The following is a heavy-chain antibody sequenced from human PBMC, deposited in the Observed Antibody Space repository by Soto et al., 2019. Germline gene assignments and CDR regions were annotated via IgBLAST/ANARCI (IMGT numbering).Heavy chain of an antibody. CDR2: INAGNGST. CDR1: GYTFTSYA. Sequence: ASVKVSCKASGYTFTSYAMHWVRQAPGQRLEWMGWINAGNGSTKYSQKFQGRVTITRDTSASTAYMELSSLRSEDTAVYYCARAPITMIVVAHWGQGTLVTVSS. CDR3: ARAPITMIVVAH. V-gene: IGHV1-3*01. D-gene: IGHD3-22*01. J-gene: IGHJ4*02.